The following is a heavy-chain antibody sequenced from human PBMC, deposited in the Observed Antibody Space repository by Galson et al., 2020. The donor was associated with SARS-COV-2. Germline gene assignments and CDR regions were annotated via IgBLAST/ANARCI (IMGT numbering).Heavy chain of an antibody. CDR3: ARVLPYSSSFWDAFDI. CDR1: GFTFSDSA. V-gene: IGHV3-73*01. J-gene: IGHJ3*02. D-gene: IGHD6-6*01. Sequence: GGSLRLSCAASGFTFSDSAMHWVRQASGNGLEWVGRIRSKANSYATAYAASVKGRFTISRDDSKNTAYLQMNSLKTEDTAVYYCARVLPYSSSFWDAFDIWGQGTMVTVSS. CDR2: IRSKANSYAT.